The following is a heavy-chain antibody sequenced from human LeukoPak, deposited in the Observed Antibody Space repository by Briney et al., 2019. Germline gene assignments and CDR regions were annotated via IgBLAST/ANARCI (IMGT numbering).Heavy chain of an antibody. Sequence: ASVKVSCKASGGTFSSYAISWVRQAPGQGLEWMGGIIPIFGTANYAQKFQGRVTITADESTSTAYMELSSLRSEDTAVYYCARVAKSDYDIGLSWFDPWGQGTLVTVSS. CDR2: IIPIFGTA. D-gene: IGHD3-22*01. V-gene: IGHV1-69*13. CDR1: GGTFSSYA. J-gene: IGHJ5*02. CDR3: ARVAKSDYDIGLSWFDP.